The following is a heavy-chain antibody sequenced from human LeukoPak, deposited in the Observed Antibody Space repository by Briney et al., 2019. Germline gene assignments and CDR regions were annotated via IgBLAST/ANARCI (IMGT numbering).Heavy chain of an antibody. CDR1: EFTLSNFA. CDR3: ARDFSFYGSGSSRMRAFDV. Sequence: GGVVQPVRSLSLSCVASEFTLSNFALHWVRQAPGKGLEWVAVVSSDGSNKNYADSVKGRFTISRDISKNTLYLQMYSLRPEDTALYYCARDFSFYGSGSSRMRAFDVWGQGTMVTVSS. V-gene: IGHV3-30*04. J-gene: IGHJ3*01. D-gene: IGHD3-10*01. CDR2: VSSDGSNK.